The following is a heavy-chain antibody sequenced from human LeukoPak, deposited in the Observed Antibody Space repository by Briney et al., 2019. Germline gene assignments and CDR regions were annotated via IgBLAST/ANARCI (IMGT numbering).Heavy chain of an antibody. CDR1: GGSFSGYY. Sequence: SETLSLTCAVYGGSFSGYYWSWIRQLPGKGLEWIGEINHSGSTTYNPSLKSRVTISVDTSKNQFSLKLSSVTAADTAVYYCAWHLPAARCFDSWGQGTLVTVSS. CDR3: AWHLPAARCFDS. D-gene: IGHD6-13*01. J-gene: IGHJ4*02. V-gene: IGHV4-34*01. CDR2: INHSGST.